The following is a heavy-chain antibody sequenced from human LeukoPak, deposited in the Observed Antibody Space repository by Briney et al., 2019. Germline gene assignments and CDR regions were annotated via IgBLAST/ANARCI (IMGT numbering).Heavy chain of an antibody. J-gene: IGHJ3*01. CDR1: KFIIHDYW. CDR3: ARGFDGANAFDL. CDR2: IKQDGSQK. V-gene: IGHV3-7*01. Sequence: HPGGSLRLSCIASKFIIHDYWMNWVRQAPGKGLEWVANIKQDGSQKYYVDSVKGRFTISRDNAKNSVYLQMNSLRAEDTAVYYCARGFDGANAFDLWGQGTLVTVSS.